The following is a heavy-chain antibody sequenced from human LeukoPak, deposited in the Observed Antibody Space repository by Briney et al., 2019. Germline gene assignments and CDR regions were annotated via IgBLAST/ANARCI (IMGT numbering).Heavy chain of an antibody. V-gene: IGHV3-74*01. CDR1: GFSFSSHY. CDR3: TRGVYDSGWYYFAY. J-gene: IGHJ4*02. CDR2: INTDGSST. Sequence: GGSLRLSCAASGFSFSSHYMHWVRQAPGKGLVWVSRINTDGSSTIYADSVKGRFTMSRDNAKNTLYLEMNSLRAEDTAVYYCTRGVYDSGWYYFAYWGQGTLVTVSS. D-gene: IGHD6-19*01.